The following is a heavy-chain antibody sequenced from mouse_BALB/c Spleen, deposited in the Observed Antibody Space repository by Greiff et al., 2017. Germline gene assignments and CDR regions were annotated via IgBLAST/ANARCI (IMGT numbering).Heavy chain of an antibody. V-gene: IGHV6-6*02. Sequence: EVKLVESGGGLVQPGGSMKLSCVASGFTFSNYWMNWVRQSPEKGLEWVAEIRLKSNNYATHYAESVKGRFTISRDDSKSSVYLQMNNLRAEDTGIYYCTIYYGNYGGGYYAMDYWGQGTSVTVSS. D-gene: IGHD2-1*01. CDR3: TIYYGNYGGGYYAMDY. CDR2: IRLKSNNYAT. J-gene: IGHJ4*01. CDR1: GFTFSNYW.